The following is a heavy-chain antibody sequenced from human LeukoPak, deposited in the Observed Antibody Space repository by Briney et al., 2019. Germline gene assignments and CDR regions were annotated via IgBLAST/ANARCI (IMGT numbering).Heavy chain of an antibody. CDR2: IIPILGIA. V-gene: IGHV1-69*04. D-gene: IGHD1-1*01. Sequence: SVKVSCKASGGTFSSYAISWVRQAPGQGLEWMGRIIPILGIANYAQKFQGRVTITADKSTSTAYMELSSLRSEDAALYYCARDISSTGNHDYWGQGTLVTVSS. CDR3: ARDISSTGNHDY. CDR1: GGTFSSYA. J-gene: IGHJ4*02.